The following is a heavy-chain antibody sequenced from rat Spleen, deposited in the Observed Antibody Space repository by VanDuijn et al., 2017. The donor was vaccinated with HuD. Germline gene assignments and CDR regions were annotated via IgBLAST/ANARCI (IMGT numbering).Heavy chain of an antibody. D-gene: IGHD1-11*01. CDR2: ISYEGTST. CDR3: ARHEDYGGYGDLFDY. CDR1: GFTFSDYY. V-gene: IGHV5-22*01. J-gene: IGHJ2*01. Sequence: EVQLVESGGGLVQPGRSMKLSCAASGFTFSDYYMAWVRQAPKKGLEWVASISYEGTSTYYGDSVKGRFTISRDNAKSTLYLQMNSLRSEDTATYFCARHEDYGGYGDLFDYWGQGVMVTVSS.